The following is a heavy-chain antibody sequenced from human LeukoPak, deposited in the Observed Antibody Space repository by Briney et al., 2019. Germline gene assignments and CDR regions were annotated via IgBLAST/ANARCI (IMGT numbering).Heavy chain of an antibody. J-gene: IGHJ4*02. CDR3: ARDATTGDYFFDY. D-gene: IGHD3-9*01. CDR1: GFTVSGYY. CDR2: IYSGGGA. Sequence: GGSLRLSCAASGFTVSGYYINWVRQAPGKGLEWVSAIYSGGGAYYADSVKGRFTISRDNSKNTLYLQMNGLRGEDTAVYYCARDATTGDYFFDYWGQGTLVTVSS. V-gene: IGHV3-53*01.